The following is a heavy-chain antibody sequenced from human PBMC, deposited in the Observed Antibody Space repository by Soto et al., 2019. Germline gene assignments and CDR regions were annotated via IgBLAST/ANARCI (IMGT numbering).Heavy chain of an antibody. J-gene: IGHJ5*02. CDR3: ARSVYSSSWYKFPS. Sequence: QVQLVQSGAEVKKPGSSVKVSCKASGGTFSSYAISWVRQARGQGLEWMGGIIPIFGTANYAQKFQGRVTITADESTSTAYMELSSLRSEDTAVYYCARSVYSSSWYKFPSWGQGTLVTVSS. CDR2: IIPIFGTA. D-gene: IGHD6-13*01. V-gene: IGHV1-69*01. CDR1: GGTFSSYA.